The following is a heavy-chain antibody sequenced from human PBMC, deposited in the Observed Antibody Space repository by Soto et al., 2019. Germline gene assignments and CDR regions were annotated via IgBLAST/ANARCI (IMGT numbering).Heavy chain of an antibody. D-gene: IGHD2-15*01. CDR3: VVAATRGGAFDI. CDR1: GGTFSTYT. J-gene: IGHJ3*02. CDR2: IIPIFGTP. V-gene: IGHV1-69*06. Sequence: SVKVCCRASGGTFSTYTFGWVRQAPGQGLEWMGRIIPIFGTPYYAQKFQGRVTITADKSTSTVYMELSSLRSEDTAVYYLVVAATRGGAFDIWGQGTMVTVSS.